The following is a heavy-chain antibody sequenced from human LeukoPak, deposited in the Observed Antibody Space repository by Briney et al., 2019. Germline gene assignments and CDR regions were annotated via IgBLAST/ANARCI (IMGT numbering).Heavy chain of an antibody. D-gene: IGHD3-16*01. Sequence: GGSLRLSCAASGFTFSSYWMNWARQAPGKGLEWVASINHNGNVNYYVDSVKGRFTISRDNAKNSLYLQMSNLKAEDTAVYFCARGGGLDVWGQGATVTVSS. J-gene: IGHJ6*02. CDR2: INHNGNVN. CDR1: GFTFSSYW. CDR3: ARGGGLDV. V-gene: IGHV3-7*03.